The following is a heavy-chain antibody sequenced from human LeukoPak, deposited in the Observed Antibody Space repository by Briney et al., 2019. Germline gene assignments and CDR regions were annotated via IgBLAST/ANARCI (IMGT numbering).Heavy chain of an antibody. CDR2: IYHSGST. V-gene: IGHV4-38-2*01. D-gene: IGHD1-7*01. J-gene: IGHJ5*02. CDR3: ARVRNNWNYFSARNNWFDP. Sequence: SETLSLTCAVSGYSISSGYYWGWIRQPPGKGLEWIGSIYHSGSTYYNPSLKSRVTISVDTSKNQFSLKLSSVTAADTAVYYCARVRNNWNYFSARNNWFDPWGQGILVTVSS. CDR1: GYSISSGYY.